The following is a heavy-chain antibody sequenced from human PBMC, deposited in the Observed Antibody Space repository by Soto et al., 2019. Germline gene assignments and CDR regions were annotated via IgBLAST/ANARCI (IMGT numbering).Heavy chain of an antibody. V-gene: IGHV4-59*11. CDR1: SGSISSHH. Sequence: PSETLSLTCTVSSGSISSHHWSWIRQPPGKGLEWIGYMANSGSTNYNPSLKSRVTITVDTSKSQFSLKLNSVTAADTAVYYCARGEWELLSSNAEYFQHWGQGTLVTVSS. CDR2: MANSGST. D-gene: IGHD1-26*01. J-gene: IGHJ1*01. CDR3: ARGEWELLSSNAEYFQH.